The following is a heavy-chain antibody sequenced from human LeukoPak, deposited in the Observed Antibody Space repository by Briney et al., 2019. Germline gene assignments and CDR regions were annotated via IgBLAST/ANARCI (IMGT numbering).Heavy chain of an antibody. CDR2: INHSGST. V-gene: IGHV4-34*01. J-gene: IGHJ5*02. CDR1: GGSFSGYC. D-gene: IGHD3-10*01. Sequence: SETLSLTCAVYGGSFSGYCWSWIRQPPGKGLEWIGEINHSGSTNYNPSLKSRVTISVDTSKNQFSLKLSSVTAADTAVNYCARGPAMVRGVNWFDPWGQGTLVTVSS. CDR3: ARGPAMVRGVNWFDP.